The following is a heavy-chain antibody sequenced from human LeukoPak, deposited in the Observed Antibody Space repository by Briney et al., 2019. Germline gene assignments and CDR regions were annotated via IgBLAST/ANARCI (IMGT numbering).Heavy chain of an antibody. CDR3: ARNTPNYGDFDF. D-gene: IGHD4-17*01. J-gene: IGHJ4*02. V-gene: IGHV1-8*02. CDR1: GYTFTSYA. CDR2: MNPNSGDT. Sequence: ASVKVSRKASGYTFTSYAMNWVRQAPGQGLEWLGWMNPNSGDTGYAQRFQGRVSMTRDTSVTTAYMELSSLRSDDTAIYYCARNTPNYGDFDFWGQGTLVTVSS.